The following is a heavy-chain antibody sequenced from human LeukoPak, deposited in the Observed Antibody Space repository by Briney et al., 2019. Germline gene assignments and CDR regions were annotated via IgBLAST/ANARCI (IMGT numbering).Heavy chain of an antibody. D-gene: IGHD3-10*01. Sequence: PGGSLRLSCAASGFTFSNYPMQWVRQAPGKGLEWVALIWYDGTKEYYADSVKGRFTISRDNSKNTLYLQMNSLRAEDTAVYYCAKRRQGEGGDFDYWGQGTLVTVSS. CDR3: AKRRQGEGGDFDY. CDR2: IWYDGTKE. CDR1: GFTFSNYP. V-gene: IGHV3-33*06. J-gene: IGHJ4*02.